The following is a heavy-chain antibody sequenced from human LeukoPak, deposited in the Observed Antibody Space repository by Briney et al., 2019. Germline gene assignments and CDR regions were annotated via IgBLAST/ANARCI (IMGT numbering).Heavy chain of an antibody. Sequence: SETLSLTCAVYGGSFSGYYWSWIRQPPGKGLEWIGEINHSGSTNYNPSLKSRVTISVDTSKNQFSLKLSSVTAADTAVYYCARSWGYGSGSYSLGMDVWGQGTTVTVSS. J-gene: IGHJ6*02. CDR3: ARSWGYGSGSYSLGMDV. V-gene: IGHV4-34*01. CDR1: GGSFSGYY. CDR2: INHSGST. D-gene: IGHD3-10*01.